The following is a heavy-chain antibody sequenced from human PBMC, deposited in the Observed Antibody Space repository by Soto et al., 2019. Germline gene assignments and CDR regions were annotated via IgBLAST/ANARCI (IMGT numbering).Heavy chain of an antibody. CDR2: ISGSGGST. Sequence: SLRLSCAASGFTFSSYAMSWVRQAPGKGLEWVSAISGSGGSTYYADSVKGRFTISRDNSKNTLYLQMNSLRAEDTAVYYCANLPTRGSGGTHGAFDIWGQGTMVTVSS. CDR3: ANLPTRGSGGTHGAFDI. V-gene: IGHV3-23*01. D-gene: IGHD2-15*01. CDR1: GFTFSSYA. J-gene: IGHJ3*02.